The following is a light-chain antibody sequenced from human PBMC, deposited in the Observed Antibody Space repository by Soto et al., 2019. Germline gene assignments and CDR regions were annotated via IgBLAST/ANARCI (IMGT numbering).Light chain of an antibody. J-gene: IGLJ1*01. Sequence: QAALTQPPPVSAAPGQKVTISCSGSSSNIGNNYVSWYQQLPGTAPKLLIYDNNKRPSGIPDRFSGSKSGTSATLGITGLQTGDEADYYCGTWDSSLSAYVFGTGTKVTVL. CDR3: GTWDSSLSAYV. CDR2: DNN. V-gene: IGLV1-51*01. CDR1: SSNIGNNY.